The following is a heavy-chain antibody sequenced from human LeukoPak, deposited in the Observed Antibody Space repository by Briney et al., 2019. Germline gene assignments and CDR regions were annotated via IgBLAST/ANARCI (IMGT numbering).Heavy chain of an antibody. Sequence: ASVTVSFKASGYTFTSYDINWVRQATGQGLEWMGWMNPNSGNTGYAQKFQGRVTMTRNTSISTAYMELSSLRSEDTAVYYCAREETSGSLNYYYGMDVWGQGTTVTVSS. V-gene: IGHV1-8*01. CDR1: GYTFTSYD. CDR2: MNPNSGNT. J-gene: IGHJ6*02. CDR3: AREETSGSLNYYYGMDV. D-gene: IGHD3-10*01.